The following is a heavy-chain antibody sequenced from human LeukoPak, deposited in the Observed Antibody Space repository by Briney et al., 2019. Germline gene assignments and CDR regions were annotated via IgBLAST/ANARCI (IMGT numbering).Heavy chain of an antibody. Sequence: ASVKVSCKASGYTFTSYGISWVRQAPGQGLEWMGWISAYNGNTNYAQKLQGRVTMTTDTSTSTAYMELRSLRSDDTAVYYCALAPNGSYYFGPDYWGQGTLVTVSS. J-gene: IGHJ4*02. CDR1: GYTFTSYG. D-gene: IGHD1-26*01. CDR3: ALAPNGSYYFGPDY. V-gene: IGHV1-18*01. CDR2: ISAYNGNT.